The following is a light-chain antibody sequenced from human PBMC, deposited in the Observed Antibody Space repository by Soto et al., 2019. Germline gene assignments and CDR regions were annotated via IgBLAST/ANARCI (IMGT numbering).Light chain of an antibody. Sequence: QSVLTQPPSVSGAPGQRVTISCTGSSSNIGAGYDVHWYQQLPGTAPKLLIYGNNNRPSGVPDRFSGSKSATSDSLAITGLQVEDEADYYCQSYDSSLSGWVFGGGTQLTVL. CDR3: QSYDSSLSGWV. CDR1: SSNIGAGYD. CDR2: GNN. V-gene: IGLV1-40*01. J-gene: IGLJ3*02.